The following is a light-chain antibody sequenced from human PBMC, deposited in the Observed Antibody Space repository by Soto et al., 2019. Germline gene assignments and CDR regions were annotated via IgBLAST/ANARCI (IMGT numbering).Light chain of an antibody. J-gene: IGKJ5*01. CDR2: DAS. CDR3: QQYDNLPIT. V-gene: IGKV1-33*01. Sequence: DIQMTQSPSSLSASVGDRVTITCQARQDISNYLNWYQQKPVKAPKLLIYDASNLETGVPSRFSGSGSGTDFTFTISSLQPEDIATYYCQQYDNLPITFGQGTRLEIK. CDR1: QDISNY.